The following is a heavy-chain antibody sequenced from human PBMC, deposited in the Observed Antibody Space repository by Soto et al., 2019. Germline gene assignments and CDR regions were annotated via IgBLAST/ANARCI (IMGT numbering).Heavy chain of an antibody. D-gene: IGHD1-26*01. J-gene: IGHJ4*02. CDR3: ARGDQELDY. V-gene: IGHV4-59*01. CDR2: IFSSGST. CDR1: GDSINTYT. Sequence: SETLSLTCTVSGDSINTYTWTWIRQPPGKGLEWIGYIFSSGSTNYNPSLQSRLTMSVDTSKNLFSLKLNSVTAADTAVYYCARGDQELDYWGQGTLVTVSS.